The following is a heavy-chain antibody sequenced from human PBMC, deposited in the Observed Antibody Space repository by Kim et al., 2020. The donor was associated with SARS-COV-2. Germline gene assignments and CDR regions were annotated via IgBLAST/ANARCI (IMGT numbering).Heavy chain of an antibody. V-gene: IGHV3-23*01. CDR3: AKELRMTTQTSGGDFFDY. J-gene: IGHJ4*02. D-gene: IGHD4-17*01. CDR2: ISGGGGST. CDR1: GFTFTSYA. Sequence: GGSLRLSCVASGFTFTSYAMNWVRQAPGKGLEWVSGISGGGGSTYYADSVKGRFTISRDSSKNMVYLQMNSLRAGDTAVYYCAKELRMTTQTSGGDFFDYWGRGTLVTVSS.